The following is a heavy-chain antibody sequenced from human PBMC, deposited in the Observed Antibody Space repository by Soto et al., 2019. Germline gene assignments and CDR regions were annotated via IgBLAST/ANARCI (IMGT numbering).Heavy chain of an antibody. D-gene: IGHD1-1*01. CDR2: ISAHNGNT. Sequence: QVHLVQSGAEVKKPGASVKVSCKASGYTFTSYGITWVRQAPGQGLEWMGWISAHNGNTDYGQKLQGRVIVTRDTSTSAAYMELRSLRSDDTAVYYCARGRYGDYWGQGARVTVSS. V-gene: IGHV1-18*01. CDR1: GYTFTSYG. J-gene: IGHJ4*02. CDR3: ARGRYGDY.